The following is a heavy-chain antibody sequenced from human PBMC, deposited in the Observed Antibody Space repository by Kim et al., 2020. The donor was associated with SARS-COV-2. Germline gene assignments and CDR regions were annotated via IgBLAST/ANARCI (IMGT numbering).Heavy chain of an antibody. CDR3: TTTSRGHSYGATEF. V-gene: IGHV3-15*01. Sequence: GGSLRLSCAASGFTFSNAWVNWVRQVPGRGLEWVGRIKSRGNGGTTDYAAPVEGRFTISRDDSKDTLYLDMSSLKAEDTAMYHCTTTSRGHSYGATEFWGQGTLVTVSS. J-gene: IGHJ4*02. CDR2: IKSRGNGGTT. D-gene: IGHD5-18*01. CDR1: GFTFSNAW.